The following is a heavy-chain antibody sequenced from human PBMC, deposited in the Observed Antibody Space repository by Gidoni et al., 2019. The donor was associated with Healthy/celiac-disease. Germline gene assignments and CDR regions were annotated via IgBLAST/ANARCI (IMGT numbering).Heavy chain of an antibody. J-gene: IGHJ4*02. Sequence: QVQLQQWGAGLLKPSETLSLTCAVYGGSFSGYYWSWIRQPPGKGLEWIGEINHSGSTNYNPSLKSRVTISVDTSKNQFSLKLSSVTAADTAVYYCAREPATVTTADFDYWGQGTLVTVSS. D-gene: IGHD4-17*01. V-gene: IGHV4-34*01. CDR2: INHSGST. CDR1: GGSFSGYY. CDR3: AREPATVTTADFDY.